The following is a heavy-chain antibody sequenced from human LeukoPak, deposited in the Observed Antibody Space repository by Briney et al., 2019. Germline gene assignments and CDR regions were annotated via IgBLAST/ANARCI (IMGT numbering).Heavy chain of an antibody. CDR3: ARGIAVAGLSFDY. CDR1: GGSFSGYY. D-gene: IGHD6-19*01. J-gene: IGHJ4*02. Sequence: SETLSLTCAVYGGSFSGYYWSWIRQPPGTGLGWIGEINHSGSTNYNPSLKSRITISVDTSKNQFSLKLSSVTAADTAVYYCARGIAVAGLSFDYWGQGTLVTVSS. V-gene: IGHV4-34*01. CDR2: INHSGST.